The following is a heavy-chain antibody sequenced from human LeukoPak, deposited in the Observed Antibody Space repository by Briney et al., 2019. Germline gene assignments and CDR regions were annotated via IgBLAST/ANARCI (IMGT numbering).Heavy chain of an antibody. CDR2: IYTSGST. CDR1: GGSISTSSYY. Sequence: SETLSLTCTVSGGSISTSSYYWSWIRQPAGKGLEWIGRIYTSGSTNYNLSLKSRVTMSVDTSKNQFSLKLSSVTAADTAVYYCARGEQEHGYFDLWGRGTLVTVSS. V-gene: IGHV4-61*02. J-gene: IGHJ2*01. D-gene: IGHD1/OR15-1a*01. CDR3: ARGEQEHGYFDL.